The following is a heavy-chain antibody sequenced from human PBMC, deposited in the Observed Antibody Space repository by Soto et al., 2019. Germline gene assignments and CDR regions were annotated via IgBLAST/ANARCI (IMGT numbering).Heavy chain of an antibody. CDR1: GGSVSITNW. CDR3: ARDRSVSARGSFDY. D-gene: IGHD3-16*01. J-gene: IGHJ4*02. CDR2: IYHSGST. Sequence: NPSETLSLTCAVSGGSVSITNWWSWVRQPPGKGLEWIGEIYHSGSTYYNPSLKSRVTISVDKSKNQFSLRLSSVTAADTAVYFCARDRSVSARGSFDYWGQGTLVTVS. V-gene: IGHV4-4*02.